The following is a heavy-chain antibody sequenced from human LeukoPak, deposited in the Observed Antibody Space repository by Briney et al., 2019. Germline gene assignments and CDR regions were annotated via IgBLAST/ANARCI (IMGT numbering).Heavy chain of an antibody. J-gene: IGHJ4*02. CDR1: GGSISRFY. D-gene: IGHD4-17*01. V-gene: IGHV4-59*01. CDR2: IYSNGST. CDR3: ARASSGLDYGYYYFEY. Sequence: SETLSLTCSVSGGSISRFYWSWIRQSPGKGLEWIGHIYSNGSTKYNVSLKSRVTMSVDTSKGQFSLKLDSVTTADTAVYYCARASSGLDYGYYYFEYWGQGTLVTVSS.